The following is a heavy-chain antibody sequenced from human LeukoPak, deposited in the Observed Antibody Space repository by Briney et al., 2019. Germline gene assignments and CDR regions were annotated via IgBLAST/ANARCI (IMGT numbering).Heavy chain of an antibody. CDR2: IYHSGST. Sequence: SETLSLTCAVSGYSISSGYYWGWIRQPPGKGLEWIGSIYHSGSTYYNPSLKGRVTISVDTSKNQFSLKLSSVTAADTAVYYCARHYGPLDFWGQGTLVTVSS. CDR3: ARHYGPLDF. CDR1: GYSISSGYY. D-gene: IGHD3-16*01. J-gene: IGHJ4*02. V-gene: IGHV4-38-2*01.